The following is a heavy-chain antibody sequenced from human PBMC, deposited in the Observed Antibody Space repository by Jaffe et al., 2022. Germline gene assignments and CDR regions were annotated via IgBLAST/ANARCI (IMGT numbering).Heavy chain of an antibody. J-gene: IGHJ3*02. D-gene: IGHD3-3*01. CDR2: IYWNDDK. Sequence: QITLKESGPTLVKPTQTLTLTCTFSGFSLNTSGVGVGWIRQPPGKALEWLALIYWNDDKRYRPSLKSRLTITKDTSKNQAVLTMTNMDPVDTATYYCVHNPLGERIFGIVMSDAFDIWGQGTMVTVSS. CDR1: GFSLNTSGVG. CDR3: VHNPLGERIFGIVMSDAFDI. V-gene: IGHV2-5*01.